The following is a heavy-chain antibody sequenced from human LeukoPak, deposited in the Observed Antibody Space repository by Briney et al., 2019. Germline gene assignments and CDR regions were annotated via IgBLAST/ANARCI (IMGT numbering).Heavy chain of an antibody. D-gene: IGHD2-2*01. Sequence: PGRSLRLSCAASGITFDDYAMHWVRQAPGKGLEWVSGLSWNSGTIAYAESVKGRFTISRDNAKNSLYLQMNNLRPEDTAFYYCANGSYAPYYLDSWGQGTLVTVSS. CDR3: ANGSYAPYYLDS. CDR2: LSWNSGTI. V-gene: IGHV3-9*01. J-gene: IGHJ4*02. CDR1: GITFDDYA.